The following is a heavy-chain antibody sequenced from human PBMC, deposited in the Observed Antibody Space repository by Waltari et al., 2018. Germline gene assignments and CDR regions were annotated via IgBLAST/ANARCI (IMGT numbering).Heavy chain of an antibody. D-gene: IGHD2-15*01. Sequence: QVQLQESGPGLVKPSETLSLTCTVSGYSISSGYYWGWLRQLPGTGLEWIGSIYHSGSTYYNPSLKSRVTISVDTSKNQFSLKLSSVTAADTAVYYCARGPRYCSGGSCYSGARDYWGQGTLVTVSS. J-gene: IGHJ4*02. CDR1: GYSISSGYY. CDR2: IYHSGST. V-gene: IGHV4-38-2*02. CDR3: ARGPRYCSGGSCYSGARDY.